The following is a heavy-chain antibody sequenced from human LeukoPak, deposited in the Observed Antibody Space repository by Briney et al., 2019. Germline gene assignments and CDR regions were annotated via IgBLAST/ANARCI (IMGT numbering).Heavy chain of an antibody. J-gene: IGHJ3*02. V-gene: IGHV3-30*02. CDR1: GFTFSSYG. D-gene: IGHD2-2*01. CDR3: ARSVLYCSSTSCPGAFDI. CDR2: IRYDGSNK. Sequence: GGSLRLSCAASGFTFSSYGMHWVRQAPGKGLEWVAFIRYDGSNKYYADSVKGRFTISRDNSKNTLYLQMNSLRAEDSAVYYCARSVLYCSSTSCPGAFDIWGQGTMVTVSS.